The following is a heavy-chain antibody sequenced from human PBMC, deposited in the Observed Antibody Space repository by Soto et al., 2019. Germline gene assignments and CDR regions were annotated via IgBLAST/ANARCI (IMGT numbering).Heavy chain of an antibody. V-gene: IGHV4-39*01. D-gene: IGHD3-22*01. Sequence: QLQLQESGPGLVKPSETLSLSCSVSGDSIRNRNYYWAWIRQPPGKGLEWIVSRYEDASTFYNPSLKRRVTISIDTSKKQLSLKVTSVTAADTAVYYCARGIYLGPSGYYLEFWGQGTLVTVSS. J-gene: IGHJ4*02. CDR2: RYEDAST. CDR3: ARGIYLGPSGYYLEF. CDR1: GDSIRNRNYY.